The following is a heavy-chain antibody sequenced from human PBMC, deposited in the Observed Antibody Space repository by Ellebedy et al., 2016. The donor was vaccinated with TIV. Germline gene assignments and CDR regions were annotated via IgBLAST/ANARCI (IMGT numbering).Heavy chain of an antibody. V-gene: IGHV3-7*01. CDR1: GFSFSSYW. D-gene: IGHD3-22*01. CDR2: IKQDGSEK. J-gene: IGHJ4*02. Sequence: PGGSLRLSCAASGFSFSSYWMSWVRQAPGKGLEWVANIKQDGSEKYYVDSVKGRFTVSRDNAKNTLYLQMNSLRAEDTAVYYCALFYYDTSGYTDSFGYWGQGTLVTVSS. CDR3: ALFYYDTSGYTDSFGY.